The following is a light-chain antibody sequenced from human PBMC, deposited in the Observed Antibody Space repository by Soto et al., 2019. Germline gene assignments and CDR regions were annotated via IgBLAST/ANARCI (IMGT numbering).Light chain of an antibody. Sequence: DIVMTQSPDCLAVSLAERATLSCRASQSVSSSYLAWYQKKPGQAPRLLIYGASSRATGIPDRFSGSGSGTDFTLTISSLETEDSAVYECQQQHMWPITFGRGTRVEIK. J-gene: IGKJ5*01. V-gene: IGKV3-20*01. CDR3: QQQHMWPIT. CDR2: GAS. CDR1: QSVSSSY.